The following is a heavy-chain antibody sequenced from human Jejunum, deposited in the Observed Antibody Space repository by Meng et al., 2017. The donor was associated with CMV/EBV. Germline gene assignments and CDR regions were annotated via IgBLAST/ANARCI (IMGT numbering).Heavy chain of an antibody. CDR1: GGSIISGARY. CDR2: VYYSGTT. V-gene: IGHV4-30-4*01. J-gene: IGHJ5*02. CDR3: VLMIPAGTNYFDP. D-gene: IGHD6-25*01. Sequence: SGGSIISGARYWTWIRQSPGKGLEWIGNVYYSGTTSSNRSLKSRVTISVDTSKNQFSLKLASVIAADTAVYYCVLMIPAGTNYFDPWGQGTLVTVSS.